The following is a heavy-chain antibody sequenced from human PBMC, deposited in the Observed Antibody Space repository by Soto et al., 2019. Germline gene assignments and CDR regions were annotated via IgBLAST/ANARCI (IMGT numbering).Heavy chain of an antibody. J-gene: IGHJ6*02. D-gene: IGHD6-19*01. CDR1: RVAFSKFI. V-gene: IGHV1-69*13. CDR3: AKVRYSSPMGYYYGMDV. Sequence: VKVSCKASRVAFSKFIVTWVRQAPGLGLEWVGGIIPIFGTANYAQKFQGRVTITADESTSTSYMEGNNLRSEDTAVYSCAKVRYSSPMGYYYGMDVWGQGTTVTVSS. CDR2: IIPIFGTA.